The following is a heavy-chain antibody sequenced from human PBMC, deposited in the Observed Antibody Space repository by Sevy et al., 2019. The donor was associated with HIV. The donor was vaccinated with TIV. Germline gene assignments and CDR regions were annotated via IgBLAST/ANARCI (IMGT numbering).Heavy chain of an antibody. D-gene: IGHD2-2*01. Sequence: GGSLRLSCAASGFTFGDYAMTWVRQAPGKGLEWISAASNTAVNTFYADSVKGRFTISRDNSKNTLYLQMNSLRAEETAVYYCAKHRLYCTTTRCYSGQFDYWGQGALVTVSS. V-gene: IGHV3-23*01. CDR2: ASNTAVNT. J-gene: IGHJ4*02. CDR1: GFTFGDYA. CDR3: AKHRLYCTTTRCYSGQFDY.